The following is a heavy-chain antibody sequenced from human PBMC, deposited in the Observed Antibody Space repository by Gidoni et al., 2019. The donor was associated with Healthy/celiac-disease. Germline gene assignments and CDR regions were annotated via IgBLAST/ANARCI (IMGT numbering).Heavy chain of an antibody. V-gene: IGHV1-8*03. Sequence: QVQLVQSGAEVKKPGASVKVSCKASGYTFTSYDINWVRQATGQGLEWMGRMNPNSGNTGYAQKFQCRVNITRNTSISTAYMELGSLRSEDTAVYYCAREKGWFDPWGQGTLVTVSS. CDR1: GYTFTSYD. J-gene: IGHJ5*02. CDR3: AREKGWFDP. CDR2: MNPNSGNT.